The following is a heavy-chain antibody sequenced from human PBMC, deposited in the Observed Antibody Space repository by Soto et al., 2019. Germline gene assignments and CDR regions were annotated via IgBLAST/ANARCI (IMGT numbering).Heavy chain of an antibody. Sequence: QVQLVESGGGVVQPGRSLRLSCAASGFTFSSYSMHWVRQAPGKGLEWVAVMSSNGSNKYYADSVKGRFTISRDNSKNTVYLQMNSLRAEDTAVYYCPRDVWHFSSNSCYFYGMDVWGQGTTVTVSS. CDR2: MSSNGSNK. CDR3: PRDVWHFSSNSCYFYGMDV. CDR1: GFTFSSYS. V-gene: IGHV3-30-3*01. D-gene: IGHD2-2*01. J-gene: IGHJ6*02.